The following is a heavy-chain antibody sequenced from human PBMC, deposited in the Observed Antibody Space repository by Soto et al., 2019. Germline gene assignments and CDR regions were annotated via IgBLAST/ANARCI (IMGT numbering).Heavy chain of an antibody. J-gene: IGHJ3*02. Sequence: ASVNVSCTASGYTFTSYGISWVRQAPGQGLEWMGWISAYNGNTNYAQKLQGRVTMTTDTSTSTAYMELRSLRSDDTAVYYCAGGYYDSSGYYSFDIWGQGTMVTVS. D-gene: IGHD3-22*01. CDR2: ISAYNGNT. CDR1: GYTFTSYG. V-gene: IGHV1-18*01. CDR3: AGGYYDSSGYYSFDI.